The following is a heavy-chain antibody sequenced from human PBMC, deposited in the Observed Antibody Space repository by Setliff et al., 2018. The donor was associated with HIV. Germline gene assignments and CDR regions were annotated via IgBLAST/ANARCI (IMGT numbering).Heavy chain of an antibody. CDR2: IIPIFGTT. D-gene: IGHD4-17*01. V-gene: IGHV1-69*05. CDR1: GGSLNNYA. J-gene: IGHJ3*02. Sequence: SVKVSCKASGGSLNNYAISWVRQAPGQGLEWMGGIIPIFGTTTYAQKFQDRVTITTDESTTTFYMELSSLRSEDTAVYYCARGYGAFDIWGQGTMVTVSS. CDR3: ARGYGAFDI.